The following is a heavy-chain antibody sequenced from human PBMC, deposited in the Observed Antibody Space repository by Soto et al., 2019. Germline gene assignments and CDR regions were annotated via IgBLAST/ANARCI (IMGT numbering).Heavy chain of an antibody. J-gene: IGHJ6*02. CDR1: GGTFSSYA. V-gene: IGHV1-69*13. CDR3: ARDGMDV. CDR2: FFLIFGTA. Sequence: ASVKVSCKASGGTFSSYAISWVRQAPGQGLGWLGGFFLIFGTANYAQNFQGRFTFTADDSTSTASMEFSSLRSDDTAVYYCARDGMDVWGPGTTVTVSS.